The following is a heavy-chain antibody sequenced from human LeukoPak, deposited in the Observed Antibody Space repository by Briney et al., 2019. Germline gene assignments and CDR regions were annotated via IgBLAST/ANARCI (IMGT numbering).Heavy chain of an antibody. J-gene: IGHJ4*02. CDR3: ARHDFWSGYYSSHFDY. V-gene: IGHV4-38-2*02. CDR1: GYSISSDYY. Sequence: SETLSLTCTVSGYSISSDYYWGWIRQPPGKGLEWIGSIYHSGSTYYNPSLKSRVTISVDTSKDQFSLKLSSVTAADTAVYYCARHDFWSGYYSSHFDYWGQGTLVTVSS. D-gene: IGHD3-3*01. CDR2: IYHSGST.